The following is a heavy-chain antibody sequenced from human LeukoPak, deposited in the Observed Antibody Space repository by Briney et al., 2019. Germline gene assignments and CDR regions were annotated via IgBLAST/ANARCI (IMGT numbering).Heavy chain of an antibody. CDR3: TRDSANYHFAY. V-gene: IGHV3-23*01. CDR2: ISGGGGST. J-gene: IGHJ4*02. Sequence: GGSLRLSCAASVASGFTFSNFFMSWVRQAPGKGLEWVSAISGGGGSTYYADSVKGRFTISRDNSKNIVFLQMNDLRTEDTAFYYCTRDSANYHFAYWGQGALVTVSS. CDR1: GFTFSNFF. D-gene: IGHD4/OR15-4a*01.